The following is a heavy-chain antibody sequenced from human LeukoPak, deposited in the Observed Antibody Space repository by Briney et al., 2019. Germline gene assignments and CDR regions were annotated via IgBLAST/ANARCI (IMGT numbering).Heavy chain of an antibody. CDR3: ARDLIVGATGPGGV. V-gene: IGHV3-48*04. CDR1: GFTFKSYS. CDR2: IGSSSHTI. Sequence: GGSLRLSCAASGFTFKSYSMNWVRQAPGKGLEWISYIGSSSHTIYYADSVKGRFTISRDNAQNSLYLQMNSLRAEDTAVYYCARDLIVGATGPGGVWGQGTLVTVPS. J-gene: IGHJ4*02. D-gene: IGHD1-26*01.